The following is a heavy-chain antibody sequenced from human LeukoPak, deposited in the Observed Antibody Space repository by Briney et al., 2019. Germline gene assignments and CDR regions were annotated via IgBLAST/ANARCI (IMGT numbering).Heavy chain of an antibody. D-gene: IGHD3-3*01. J-gene: IGHJ6*03. Sequence: GGSLRLSCVTSGFTFSGYWIHWVRQGPEKGLEFVSRIDNDGDGIIYADSVKGRFTTSRDNVKNTLYLQMNSLRVEDTAVYYCAAGGGWDPSFGVVTHIDAWGKGTTVVVS. V-gene: IGHV3-74*01. CDR2: IDNDGDGI. CDR1: GFTFSGYW. CDR3: AAGGGWDPSFGVVTHIDA.